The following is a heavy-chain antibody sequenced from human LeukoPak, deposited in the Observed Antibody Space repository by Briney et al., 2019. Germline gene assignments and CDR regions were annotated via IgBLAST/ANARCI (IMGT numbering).Heavy chain of an antibody. CDR3: ARLLVTAIPPIAFDI. V-gene: IGHV4-39*01. CDR2: IYYSGST. CDR1: GGSISSSSYY. Sequence: KPSETLSLTRTVSGGSISSSSYYWGWIRQPPRKGLEWIGSIYYSGSTYYTPSLRSRVTISVDTSKNQFSLNLSSVTAADTAVYYCARLLVTAIPPIAFDIWGQGTMVTVSS. J-gene: IGHJ3*02. D-gene: IGHD2-21*02.